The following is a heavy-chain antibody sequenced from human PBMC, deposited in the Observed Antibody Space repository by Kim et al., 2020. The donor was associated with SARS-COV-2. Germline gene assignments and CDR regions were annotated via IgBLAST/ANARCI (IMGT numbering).Heavy chain of an antibody. CDR2: ISGTGTDT. D-gene: IGHD3-16*01. V-gene: IGHV3-23*01. CDR3: VKDVWGYAGMDV. CDR1: GFTFSNVA. Sequence: GGSLRLSCAVSGFTFSNVAMNWVRQAPGKGLEWVSAISGTGTDTYYADSVKGRVTISRDISKYTLYLEMNSLRAEDTALYYCVKDVWGYAGMDVWGQGTT. J-gene: IGHJ6*02.